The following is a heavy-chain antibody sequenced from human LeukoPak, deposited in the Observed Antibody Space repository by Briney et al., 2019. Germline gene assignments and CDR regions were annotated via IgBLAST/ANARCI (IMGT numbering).Heavy chain of an antibody. Sequence: GRSLRLSCAASGFTLVDYAMHWVRQAPGKGLEWVSGISWNSGSIGYADSVKGRFTIYRDNAKYSLYLQMNSLRAEDMALYYCAKTSGSYLSAEAFYYCGQGTLVTVSS. CDR1: GFTLVDYA. V-gene: IGHV3-9*03. D-gene: IGHD1-26*01. CDR3: AKTSGSYLSAEAFYY. CDR2: ISWNSGSI. J-gene: IGHJ4*02.